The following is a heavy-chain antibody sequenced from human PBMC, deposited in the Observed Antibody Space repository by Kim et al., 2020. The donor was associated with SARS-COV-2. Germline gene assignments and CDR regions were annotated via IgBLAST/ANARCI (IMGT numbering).Heavy chain of an antibody. J-gene: IGHJ5*02. V-gene: IGHV1-18*01. CDR3: ARDRRRVAATLNWFDP. CDR1: GYTFTSYG. D-gene: IGHD2-15*01. CDR2: ISAYNGNT. Sequence: ASVKVSCKASGYTFTSYGISWVRQAPGQGLEWMGWISAYNGNTNYAQKLQGRVTMTTDTSTSTAYMELRSLRSDDTAVYYCARDRRRVAATLNWFDPWGQGTLVTVSS.